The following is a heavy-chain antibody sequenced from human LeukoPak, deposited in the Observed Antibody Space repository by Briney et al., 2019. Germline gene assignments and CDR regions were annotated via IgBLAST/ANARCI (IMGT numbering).Heavy chain of an antibody. J-gene: IGHJ6*04. Sequence: SETLSLTCAVYGGSFSGYYWSWLRQPPPKGLEWIGEMNHSGSTNYNPSLTRRVSISVDTSKNQYSLTLSSVTAADTAVYYCARGCLLDGDNYYYGMDLWGKGTGVSVSS. D-gene: IGHD3-10*01. CDR3: ARGCLLDGDNYYYGMDL. CDR2: MNHSGST. V-gene: IGHV4-34*01. CDR1: GGSFSGYY.